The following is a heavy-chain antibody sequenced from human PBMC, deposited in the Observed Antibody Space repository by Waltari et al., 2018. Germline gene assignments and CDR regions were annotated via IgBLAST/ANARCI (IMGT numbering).Heavy chain of an antibody. V-gene: IGHV3-66*02. D-gene: IGHD5-18*01. Sequence: EVQLVESGGGLVNPGGSLRLSCAASCFTFRKNHMSWVRQAPGRGLEWVSLIYDAGSTYYPDSVRGRFTISRDNSKNTVHLQMNSLRVEDTAIYYCARARDEETAMVYFDHWGQGTLVSVSS. J-gene: IGHJ4*02. CDR3: ARARDEETAMVYFDH. CDR2: IYDAGST. CDR1: CFTFRKNH.